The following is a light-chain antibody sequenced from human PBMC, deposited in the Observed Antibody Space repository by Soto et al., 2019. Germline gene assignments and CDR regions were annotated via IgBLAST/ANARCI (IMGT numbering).Light chain of an antibody. CDR1: ERIYSAY. CDR3: QQFSSYPLT. CDR2: DAS. Sequence: EVVLTQSPGTLSLSRGERATLSCRASERIYSAYLGWYQQKPGQAPRLLIYDASSRATGIPDRFSGGGSGTDFTLTISRLEPEDFPVYDCQQFSSYPLTVGGGTKVDIK. J-gene: IGKJ4*01. V-gene: IGKV3-20*01.